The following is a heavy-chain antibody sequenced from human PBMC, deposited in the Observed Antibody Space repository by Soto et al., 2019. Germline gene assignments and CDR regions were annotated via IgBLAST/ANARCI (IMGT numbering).Heavy chain of an antibody. CDR1: GGTFSSYA. V-gene: IGHV1-69*12. CDR3: ARDRDSGSLFGFDP. Sequence: QVQLVQSGAEVKKPGSSVRVSCKASGGTFSSYAISWVRQAPGQGLEWMGGIIPIFGTANYAQKFQGRVTITADESTSTAYRELSSLRSEDTAVYYCARDRDSGSLFGFDPWGQGTLVTVSS. J-gene: IGHJ5*02. D-gene: IGHD1-26*01. CDR2: IIPIFGTA.